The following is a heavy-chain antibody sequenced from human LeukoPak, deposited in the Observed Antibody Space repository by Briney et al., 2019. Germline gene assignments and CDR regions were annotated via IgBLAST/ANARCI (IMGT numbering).Heavy chain of an antibody. CDR2: IRSKAYGGTT. Sequence: GGSLTLSCTASGFTFGDYAMSWVRQAPGKGLEWVGFIRSKAYGGTTEYAASVKGRFTISRDDSKSIAYLQMNSLKTEDTAVYYCTRDGYNFGGYGMDVWGQGTTVTVSS. J-gene: IGHJ6*02. V-gene: IGHV3-49*04. D-gene: IGHD5-24*01. CDR3: TRDGYNFGGYGMDV. CDR1: GFTFGDYA.